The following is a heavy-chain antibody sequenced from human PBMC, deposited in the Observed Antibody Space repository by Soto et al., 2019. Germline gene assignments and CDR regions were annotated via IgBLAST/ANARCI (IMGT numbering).Heavy chain of an antibody. CDR1: GFTFSSYG. V-gene: IGHV3-33*01. CDR2: IWYDGSNK. J-gene: IGHJ4*02. CDR3: AREGTTVVTPMSHFDY. D-gene: IGHD4-17*01. Sequence: QVQLVESGGGVVQPGGSLRLSCAASGFTFSSYGMHWVRQAPGKGLEWVAVIWYDGSNKYYADSVKGRFTISRDNSKNTLYLQMNSLRAEDTAVYYCAREGTTVVTPMSHFDYWGQGTLVTVSS.